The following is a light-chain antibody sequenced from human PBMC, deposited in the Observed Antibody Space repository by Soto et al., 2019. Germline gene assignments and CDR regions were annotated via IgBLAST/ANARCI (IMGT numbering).Light chain of an antibody. CDR3: QSYDSSLRGYV. V-gene: IGLV1-40*01. CDR1: SSNIGAGYE. Sequence: QSVLTQPPSVSAAPGQRVTISCTGSSSNIGAGYEAPWYQQVPGTAPKLLIYENNNRPSGVPDRVSGSKSGTSASLAITGLQAEDEAEYYCQSYDSSLRGYVFGTGTKLTVL. J-gene: IGLJ1*01. CDR2: ENN.